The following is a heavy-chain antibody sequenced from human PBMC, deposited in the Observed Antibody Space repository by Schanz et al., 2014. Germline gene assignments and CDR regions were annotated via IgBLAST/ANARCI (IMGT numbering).Heavy chain of an antibody. V-gene: IGHV1-18*01. D-gene: IGHD3-16*01. CDR3: VRVPSRDVSVDL. CDR2: ISPYNGNT. Sequence: QVQLVQSGAEVKKPGASVKVSCKASGYTFSSYGISWVRQAPGQGLEWMGWISPYNGNTNYAQKLQGRVTMTTDTSTSTAYMELRSLRSDDTAHYYCVRVPSRDVSVDLWGRGTLVTVSS. J-gene: IGHJ2*01. CDR1: GYTFSSYG.